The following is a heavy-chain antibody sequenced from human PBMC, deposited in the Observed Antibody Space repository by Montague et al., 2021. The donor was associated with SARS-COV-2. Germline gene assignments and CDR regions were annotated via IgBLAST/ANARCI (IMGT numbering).Heavy chain of an antibody. CDR1: GGSITSENW. CDR2: THQWGGT. Sequence: SETLSLTCAVSGGSITSENWWSWVRQPPGKGLEWIAETHQWGGTNYNPPLRSRATILLDNSKNQFSLMLTSATAAATAMYYCASHPVWQQLYTWGQGTLVSVSS. V-gene: IGHV4-4*02. D-gene: IGHD6-13*01. CDR3: ASHPVWQQLYT. J-gene: IGHJ4*02.